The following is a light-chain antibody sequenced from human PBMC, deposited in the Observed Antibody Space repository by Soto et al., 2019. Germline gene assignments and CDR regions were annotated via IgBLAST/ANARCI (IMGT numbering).Light chain of an antibody. J-gene: IGKJ1*01. CDR2: EAS. Sequence: DIHMTQSPSSLSASVGDRVTITCRASQSINIYLNWYQRRTGQAPNLLIYEASTLHSGVPSRFSGSGSGTNFTLTISSLQREDSATYDCQQSHSPPWTFGQGTKVEIK. V-gene: IGKV1-39*01. CDR3: QQSHSPPWT. CDR1: QSINIY.